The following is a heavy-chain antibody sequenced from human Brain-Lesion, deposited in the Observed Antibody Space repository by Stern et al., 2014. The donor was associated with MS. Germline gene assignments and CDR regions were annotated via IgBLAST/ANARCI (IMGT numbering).Heavy chain of an antibody. CDR3: VKNHYGLDY. CDR2: ITGSGDIT. D-gene: IGHD3-10*01. V-gene: IGHV3-11*01. Sequence: VQLVESGGGLVKPGGSLRLSCAASGFRFSDYYMAWVRQAPGKGLEWVSYITGSGDITNYADSVKGRFTISRDNAKNSLHLQMNSLRAEDTAVYYCVKNHYGLDYWGQGALVTVYS. J-gene: IGHJ4*02. CDR1: GFRFSDYY.